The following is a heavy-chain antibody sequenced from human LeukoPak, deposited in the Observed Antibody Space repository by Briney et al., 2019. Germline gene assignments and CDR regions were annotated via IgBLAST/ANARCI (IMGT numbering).Heavy chain of an antibody. CDR2: IWYDGSNK. CDR3: AKPKRWLQYGFDY. Sequence: PGRSLRLSCAASGFTFSSYGMHWVGQAPGKGLEWVAVIWYDGSNKYYADSVKGRFTITRDNSKNTLYLQMNSLRAEDTAVYYCAKPKRWLQYGFDYWGQGTLVTVSS. J-gene: IGHJ4*02. CDR1: GFTFSSYG. V-gene: IGHV3-33*06. D-gene: IGHD5-24*01.